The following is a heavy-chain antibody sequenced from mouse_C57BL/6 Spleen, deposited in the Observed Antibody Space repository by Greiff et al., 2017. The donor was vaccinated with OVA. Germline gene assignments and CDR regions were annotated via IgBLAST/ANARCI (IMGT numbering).Heavy chain of an antibody. J-gene: IGHJ3*01. V-gene: IGHV5-17*01. CDR3: ARGTYDYDEGAWFAY. CDR1: GFTFSDYG. Sequence: EVHLVESGGGLVKPGGSLKLSCAASGFTFSDYGMHWVRQAPEKGLEWVAYISSGSSTIYYADTVKGRFTISRDNAKNTLFLQMTSLRSEDTAMYYCARGTYDYDEGAWFAYWGQGTLVTVSA. CDR2: ISSGSSTI. D-gene: IGHD2-4*01.